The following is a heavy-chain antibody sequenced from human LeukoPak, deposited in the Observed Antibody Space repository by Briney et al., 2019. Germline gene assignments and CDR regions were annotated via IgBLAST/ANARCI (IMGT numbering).Heavy chain of an antibody. CDR1: GFTFSSYE. CDR2: ISSSGATI. CDR3: TAAGFFSGLDP. V-gene: IGHV3-48*03. Sequence: GGSLRLSCAASGFTFSSYEMNWVRQAPGKGLEWVSHISSSGATIYYADSVKGRFTISRDNAKNSLYLQMNTLRAEDTAVYFCTAAGFFSGLDPWGQGTLVTVSS. J-gene: IGHJ5*02. D-gene: IGHD6-13*01.